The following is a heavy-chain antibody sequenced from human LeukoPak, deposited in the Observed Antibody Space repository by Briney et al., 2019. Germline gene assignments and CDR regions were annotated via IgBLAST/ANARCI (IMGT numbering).Heavy chain of an antibody. CDR2: ICDRGSN. CDR1: GDFVSSGSYY. Sequence: SEALSLTCTVAGDFVSSGSYYWSWIREPPGKGLGWIGYICDRGSNNYKLSFKSRVTISVDTSNNQFSRRLSSVTAADTAVYYCARGAARVPAAIGWFGPWGQGTLVTVSS. D-gene: IGHD2-2*01. CDR3: ARGAARVPAAIGWFGP. V-gene: IGHV4-61*01. J-gene: IGHJ5*02.